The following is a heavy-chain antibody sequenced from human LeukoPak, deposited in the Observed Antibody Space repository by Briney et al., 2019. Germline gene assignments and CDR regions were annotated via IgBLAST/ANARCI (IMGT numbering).Heavy chain of an antibody. CDR2: IHYSGST. J-gene: IGHJ4*02. V-gene: IGHV4-59*12. Sequence: SETLSLTCTVSGGSISGFHWSWIRQPPGKGLEWIGYIHYSGSTDYNPSLKSRVTISVDTSKNQFSLKLSSVTAADTAVYYCTREFRYYGSGRPHFDYWGQGTLVTVSS. CDR1: GGSISGFH. D-gene: IGHD3-10*01. CDR3: TREFRYYGSGRPHFDY.